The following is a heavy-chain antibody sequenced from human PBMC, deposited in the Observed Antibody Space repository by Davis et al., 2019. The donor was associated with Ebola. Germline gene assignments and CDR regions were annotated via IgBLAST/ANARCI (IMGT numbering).Heavy chain of an antibody. CDR2: INHSGVT. CDR3: ARDRHDSSGYGF. D-gene: IGHD3-22*01. V-gene: IGHV4-34*01. J-gene: IGHJ4*02. Sequence: SETLSLTCAVDGGSFSGYFWIWIRQSPERGLEWIGEINHSGVTNYNPSLKSRVTISLDTSKNHFSLKLTSVTAADTAVYYCARDRHDSSGYGFWGQGTLVTVSS. CDR1: GGSFSGYF.